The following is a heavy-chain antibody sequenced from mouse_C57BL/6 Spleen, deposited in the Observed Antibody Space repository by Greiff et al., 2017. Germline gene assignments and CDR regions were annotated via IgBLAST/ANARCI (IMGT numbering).Heavy chain of an antibody. CDR3: ASYYDYPWFDY. Sequence: QVQLQQSGAELVKPGASVKISCKASGYAFSSYWMNWVKQRPGKGLEWIGQIYPGDGDTNYNGKFKGKATLTADKSSSTAYMQLSRLTSEDSAFYFFASYYDYPWFDYWGQGTLVTVSA. D-gene: IGHD2-4*01. CDR1: GYAFSSYW. J-gene: IGHJ3*01. V-gene: IGHV1-80*01. CDR2: IYPGDGDT.